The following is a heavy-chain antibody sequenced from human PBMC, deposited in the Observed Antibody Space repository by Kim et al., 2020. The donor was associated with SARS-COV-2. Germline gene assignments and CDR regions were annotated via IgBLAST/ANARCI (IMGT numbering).Heavy chain of an antibody. D-gene: IGHD4-17*01. V-gene: IGHV4-31*03. CDR3: AREVPRGDYDLDYYYGMDV. CDR2: IYYSGST. J-gene: IGHJ6*02. CDR1: GGSISSGGYY. Sequence: SETLSLTCTVSGGSISSGGYYWSWIRQHPGKGLEWIGYIYYSGSTYYNPSLKSRVTISVDTSKNQFSLKLSSVTAADTAVYYCAREVPRGDYDLDYYYGMDVWGQGTTVTVSS.